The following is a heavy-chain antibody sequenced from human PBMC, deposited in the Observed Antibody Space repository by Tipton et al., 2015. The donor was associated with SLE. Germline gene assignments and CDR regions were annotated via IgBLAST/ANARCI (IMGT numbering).Heavy chain of an antibody. J-gene: IGHJ6*02. CDR3: ARDSKMYVWYYGMDV. D-gene: IGHD3-16*01. CDR1: GGSISSYY. Sequence: TLSLTCTVSGGSISSYYWSWIRQPPGKGLEWIGNIYYSGSTNHNPSLKSRVTISLDTSKNQFSLKLSSVTAADTAVCYCARDSKMYVWYYGMDVWGQGTTVTVSS. CDR2: IYYSGST. V-gene: IGHV4-59*01.